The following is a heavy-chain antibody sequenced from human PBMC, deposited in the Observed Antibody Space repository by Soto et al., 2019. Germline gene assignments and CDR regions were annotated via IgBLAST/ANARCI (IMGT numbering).Heavy chain of an antibody. D-gene: IGHD6-19*01. CDR1: GYTFTSYG. CDR3: ARPSLRIAVAGTMAFDI. CDR2: ISAYNGNT. V-gene: IGHV1-18*04. Sequence: ASVKVSCKASGYTFTSYGISWVRQAPGQGLEWMGWISAYNGNTNYAQKLQGRVTMTTDTSTSTAYMELRSLRSDDTAVYYCARPSLRIAVAGTMAFDIWGQGTMVTVSS. J-gene: IGHJ3*02.